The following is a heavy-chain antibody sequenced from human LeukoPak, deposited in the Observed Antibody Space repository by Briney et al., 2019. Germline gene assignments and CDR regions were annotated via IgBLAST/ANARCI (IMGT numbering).Heavy chain of an antibody. J-gene: IGHJ6*04. CDR3: GSLYYDILTGYYPV. D-gene: IGHD3-9*01. CDR1: GGSISSGSYY. Sequence: SETLSLTCTVSGGSISSGSYYWIWIRQPAGKGLEWIGHIYTSGSTNYSPSLKSRVTISLDTSKNQFSPKLSSVTAADTAVYYCGSLYYDILTGYYPVWGKGTTVTISS. CDR2: IYTSGST. V-gene: IGHV4-61*09.